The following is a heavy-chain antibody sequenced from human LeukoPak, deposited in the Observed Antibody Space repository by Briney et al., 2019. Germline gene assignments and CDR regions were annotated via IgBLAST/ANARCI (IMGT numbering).Heavy chain of an antibody. Sequence: KPSETLSLTCTVSGGSISSYYWSWIRQPAGKGLEWIGCIYTSGSTSYNPSLKSRVTMSVDTSKNQFSLKLSSVTAADTAVYYCARGPNRITMMIGDAFDIWGQGTMVTISS. CDR2: IYTSGST. V-gene: IGHV4-4*07. J-gene: IGHJ3*02. CDR3: ARGPNRITMMIGDAFDI. D-gene: IGHD3-22*01. CDR1: GGSISSYY.